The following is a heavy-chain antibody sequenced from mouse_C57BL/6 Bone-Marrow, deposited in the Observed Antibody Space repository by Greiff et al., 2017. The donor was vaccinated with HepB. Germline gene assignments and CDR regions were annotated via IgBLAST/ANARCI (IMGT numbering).Heavy chain of an antibody. CDR2: IYPRSGNT. CDR3: ARRDYYGSSHWYFDV. D-gene: IGHD1-1*01. CDR1: GYTFTSYG. V-gene: IGHV1-81*01. J-gene: IGHJ1*03. Sequence: VKLQESGAELARPGASVKLSCKASGYTFTSYGISWVKQRTGQGLEWIGEIYPRSGNTYYNEKFKGKATLTADKSSSTAYMELRSLTSEDSAVYFCARRDYYGSSHWYFDVWGTGTTVTVSS.